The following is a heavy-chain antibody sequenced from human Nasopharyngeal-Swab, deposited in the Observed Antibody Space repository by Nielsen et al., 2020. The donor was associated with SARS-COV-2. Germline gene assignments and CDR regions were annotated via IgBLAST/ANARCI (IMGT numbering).Heavy chain of an antibody. J-gene: IGHJ4*02. CDR1: GFTFSSYA. Sequence: GESLKISCAASGFTFSSYAMHWVRQAPGKGLEWVAVISYDGSNKYYADSVKGRFTISRDNSKNTLYLQMNSLRAEDTAVYYCARDEQLCLDYWGQGTLATVSS. CDR3: ARDEQLCLDY. D-gene: IGHD5-18*01. CDR2: ISYDGSNK. V-gene: IGHV3-30*04.